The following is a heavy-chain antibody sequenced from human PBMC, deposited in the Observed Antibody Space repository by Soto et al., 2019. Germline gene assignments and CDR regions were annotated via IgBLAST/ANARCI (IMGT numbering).Heavy chain of an antibody. CDR2: INHSGST. D-gene: IGHD3-10*01. CDR1: GGSFSGYY. J-gene: IGHJ4*02. CDR3: ASNSYSRGSGDY. Sequence: QVQLQQWGAGLLKPSETLSLTCAVYGGSFSGYYWSWIRQPPGKGLEWIGEINHSGSTNYNPSLKSRVTISVDTSKNQFSLKLSSVTAADTAVYYCASNSYSRGSGDYWGQGTLVTVSS. V-gene: IGHV4-34*01.